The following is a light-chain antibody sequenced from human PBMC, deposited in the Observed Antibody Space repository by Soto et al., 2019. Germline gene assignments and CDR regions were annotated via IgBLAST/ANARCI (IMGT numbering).Light chain of an antibody. V-gene: IGKV3-11*01. CDR1: QSVSSY. J-gene: IGKJ5*01. CDR2: DAS. Sequence: DIVLTQSPATLSLSPGERATLSCRASQSVSSYLAWYQQKPGQAPRLLLYDASNRATGIPARFSGSGSGTDFTLTIISLEPEDFAVYYCQQRSNWPPITFGQGTRLEIK. CDR3: QQRSNWPPIT.